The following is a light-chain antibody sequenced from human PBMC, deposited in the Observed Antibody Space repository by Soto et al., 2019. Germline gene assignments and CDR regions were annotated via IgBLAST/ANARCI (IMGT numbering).Light chain of an antibody. CDR3: QHLHSYPLT. CDR1: QDIRSY. CDR2: AAS. V-gene: IGKV1-9*01. Sequence: DIQLTQSPSFLSASVGDRVTITRRASQDIRSYLAWYQQKPGKAPNLLIYAASTLQSGVPSRFSGSGSGTEFTLTISSLQPEDFASYYCQHLHSYPLTFGGGTKVEI. J-gene: IGKJ4*01.